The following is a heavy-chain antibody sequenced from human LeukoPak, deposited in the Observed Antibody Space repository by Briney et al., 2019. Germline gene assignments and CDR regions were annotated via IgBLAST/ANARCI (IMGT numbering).Heavy chain of an antibody. D-gene: IGHD6-13*01. CDR1: GFTVSSNY. Sequence: PGGSLRLSCAASGFTVSSNYMSWVRQAPGKGLEWVSVIYSGGSTYYADSVKGRFTISRDNSKNTLYLQMNSLRAEDTAVYYCASVGWSSSWYDFDYWGQGTLVPVSA. CDR3: ASVGWSSSWYDFDY. V-gene: IGHV3-66*01. CDR2: IYSGGST. J-gene: IGHJ4*02.